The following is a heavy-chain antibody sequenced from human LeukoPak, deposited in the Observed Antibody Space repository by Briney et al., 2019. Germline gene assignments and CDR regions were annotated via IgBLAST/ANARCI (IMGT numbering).Heavy chain of an antibody. CDR2: IIPIFGTA. CDR1: GGTFSSYA. Sequence: SVKVSCKASGGTFSSYAISWVRQAPGQGLEWMGGIIPIFGTANYARKFQGRVTITADESTSTAYMELSSLRSEDTAVYYCARGKYDSGSYSLYYYYGMDVWGQGTTVTVSS. J-gene: IGHJ6*02. D-gene: IGHD1-26*01. V-gene: IGHV1-69*13. CDR3: ARGKYDSGSYSLYYYYGMDV.